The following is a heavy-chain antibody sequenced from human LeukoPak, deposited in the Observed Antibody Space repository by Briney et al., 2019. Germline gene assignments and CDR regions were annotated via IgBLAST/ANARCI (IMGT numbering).Heavy chain of an antibody. CDR1: GGSFSGYY. CDR3: ARVRSGSYYYLRAFDI. J-gene: IGHJ3*02. Sequence: PSETLSLTCAVHGGSFSGYYWSWIRQPPGKGLEWIGEINHSGSTNYNPSLKSRVTISVDTSKNQFSLKLSSVTAADTAVYYCARVRSGSYYYLRAFDIWGQGTMVTVSS. D-gene: IGHD1-26*01. CDR2: INHSGST. V-gene: IGHV4-34*01.